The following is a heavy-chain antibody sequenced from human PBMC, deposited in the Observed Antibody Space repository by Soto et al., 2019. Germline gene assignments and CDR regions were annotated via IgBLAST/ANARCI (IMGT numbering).Heavy chain of an antibody. D-gene: IGHD7-27*01. Sequence: GGSLRLSCAASGFTFSSYSMNWVRQAPGKGLEWVSSISSSNNFIYYAESIKGRFTISRDNDENSVYLQMSSLRAEDTAVYYCARSRANWDDSFDIWGQGTMVTVS. V-gene: IGHV3-21*01. CDR1: GFTFSSYS. J-gene: IGHJ3*02. CDR3: ARSRANWDDSFDI. CDR2: ISSSNNFI.